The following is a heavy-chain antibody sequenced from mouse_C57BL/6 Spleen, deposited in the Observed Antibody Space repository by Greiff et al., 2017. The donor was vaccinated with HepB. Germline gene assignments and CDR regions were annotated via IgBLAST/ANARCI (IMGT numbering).Heavy chain of an antibody. CDR2: ISSGGDYI. Sequence: DVMLVESGEGLVKPGGSLKLSCAASGFTFSSYAMSWVRQTPEKRLEWVAYISSGGDYIYYADPVKGRFTISRDNARNTLYLQMSSLKSEDTAMYYCTRDGLYAMDYWGQGTSVTVSS. D-gene: IGHD2-3*01. CDR1: GFTFSSYA. V-gene: IGHV5-9-1*02. CDR3: TRDGLYAMDY. J-gene: IGHJ4*01.